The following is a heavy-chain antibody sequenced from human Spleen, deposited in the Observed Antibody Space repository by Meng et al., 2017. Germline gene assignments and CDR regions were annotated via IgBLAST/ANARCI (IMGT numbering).Heavy chain of an antibody. D-gene: IGHD6-19*01. CDR2: IFGSGTNT. Sequence: GESLKISCAASGFTFSHYAMIWVRQTPGKGLEWVSAIFGSGTNTYYADSVKGRFTISRDNSKNMLYLQMNSLRAEDTAVYYCAKDPPRSYSSAWRTESMDVWGQGTTVTVSS. J-gene: IGHJ6*02. CDR3: AKDPPRSYSSAWRTESMDV. V-gene: IGHV3-23*01. CDR1: GFTFSHYA.